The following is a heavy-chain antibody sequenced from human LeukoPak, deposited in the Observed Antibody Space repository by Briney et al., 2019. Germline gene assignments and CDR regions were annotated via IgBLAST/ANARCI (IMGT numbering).Heavy chain of an antibody. CDR3: ARDDLGTSYYYYGMDV. Sequence: PGGSLRLSCAASGFTFSSYAMSWVRQAPGKGLEWVSYISSSGSTIYYAESVKGRFTISRDNAKNSLYLQMNSLRAEDTAVYYCARDDLGTSYYYYGMDVWGQGTTVTVSS. J-gene: IGHJ6*02. V-gene: IGHV3-48*01. CDR1: GFTFSSYA. CDR2: ISSSGSTI. D-gene: IGHD3/OR15-3a*01.